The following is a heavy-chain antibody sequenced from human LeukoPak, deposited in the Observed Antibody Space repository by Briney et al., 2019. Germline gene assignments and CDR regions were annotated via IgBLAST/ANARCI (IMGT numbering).Heavy chain of an antibody. D-gene: IGHD4-17*01. V-gene: IGHV4-30-2*01. J-gene: IGHJ4*03. CDR1: GGSISSGGYY. CDR3: ARSGGDYVDY. Sequence: SETLSLTCTVSGGSISSGGYYWSWIRQPPGKGLEWIGYIYHSGSTYYNPSLKSRVTISVDRSKNQFSLKLSSVTAADTAVYYCARSGGDYVDYWGQGTMVTVSS. CDR2: IYHSGST.